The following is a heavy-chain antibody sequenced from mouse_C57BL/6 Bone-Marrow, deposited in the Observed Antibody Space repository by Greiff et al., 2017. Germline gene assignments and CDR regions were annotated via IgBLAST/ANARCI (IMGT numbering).Heavy chain of an antibody. D-gene: IGHD1-1*01. CDR1: GYTFTSYG. J-gene: IGHJ1*03. Sequence: VQLKQSGAELVRPGSSVKMSCKTSGYTFTSYGINWVKQRPGQGLEWIGYIYIGNGYTEYNEKFKGKATLTSDTSSSTAYMQLSSLTSEDSAIYFGASAGYYGSSYDWYFDVWGRGTTVTVAS. V-gene: IGHV1-58*01. CDR2: IYIGNGYT. CDR3: ASAGYYGSSYDWYFDV.